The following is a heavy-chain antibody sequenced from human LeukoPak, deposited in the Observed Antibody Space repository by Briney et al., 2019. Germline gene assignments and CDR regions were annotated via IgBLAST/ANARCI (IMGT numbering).Heavy chain of an antibody. J-gene: IGHJ4*02. Sequence: PGGSLRLSCAASGFTFSSYSMNWVRQAPGKGLEWVSSISSSSSYIYYADSVKGRFTISRDNAKNSLYLQMNSLRAEDTAVYYCARGTPTTRDFDSWGQGTLVTVSS. D-gene: IGHD4-11*01. CDR2: ISSSSSYI. CDR1: GFTFSSYS. CDR3: ARGTPTTRDFDS. V-gene: IGHV3-21*01.